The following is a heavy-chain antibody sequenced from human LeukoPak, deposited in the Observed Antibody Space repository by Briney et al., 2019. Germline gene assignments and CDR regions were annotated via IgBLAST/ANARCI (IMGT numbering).Heavy chain of an antibody. CDR2: IYTSGST. V-gene: IGHV4-61*02. CDR1: GGSISSGSYY. Sequence: PSETLSLTCTVSGGSISSGSYYWSWIRQPAGKGLEWIGRIYTSGSTNYNPSLKSRVTISVDTSKNQFSLKLSSVTAADTAVYYCARGAAGSWYSIWFDPWGQGTLVTVSS. D-gene: IGHD6-13*01. J-gene: IGHJ5*02. CDR3: ARGAAGSWYSIWFDP.